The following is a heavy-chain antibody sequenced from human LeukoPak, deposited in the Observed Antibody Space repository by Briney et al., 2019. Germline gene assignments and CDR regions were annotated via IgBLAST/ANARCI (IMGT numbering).Heavy chain of an antibody. CDR1: GGSISSYY. Sequence: PSETLSLTCTVSGGSISSYYWSWIRQPAGKGQEWIGRIYTSGSTNYNPSLKSRVTMSVDTAKNQFSLKLSSVNTADTAVYYCARDYRYNWFDPWGQGTLVTVSS. CDR3: ARDYRYNWFDP. J-gene: IGHJ5*02. V-gene: IGHV4-4*07. D-gene: IGHD1-26*01. CDR2: IYTSGST.